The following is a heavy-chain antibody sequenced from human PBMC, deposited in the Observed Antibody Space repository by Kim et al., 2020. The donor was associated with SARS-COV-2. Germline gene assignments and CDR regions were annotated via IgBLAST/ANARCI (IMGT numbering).Heavy chain of an antibody. Sequence: GGSLRLSCAASGFTFDNYTMHWVRQAPGKGLEWVSLISWDGGITYYADSVKGRFTISRDNCKNSLYLQMNSLRTEDTALYYCAKGNLDYWGQGTLFTVAS. CDR3: AKGNLDY. CDR2: ISWDGGIT. V-gene: IGHV3-43*01. CDR1: GFTFDNYT. J-gene: IGHJ4*02.